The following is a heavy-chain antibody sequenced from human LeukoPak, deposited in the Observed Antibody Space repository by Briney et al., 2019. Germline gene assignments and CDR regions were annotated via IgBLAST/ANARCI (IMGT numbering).Heavy chain of an antibody. CDR2: IYYSGST. V-gene: IGHV4-61*01. CDR1: GGSVSSGSYY. D-gene: IGHD5-12*01. J-gene: IGHJ4*02. Sequence: SETLSLTCTVSGGSVSSGSYYWSWIRQPPGKGLEWIGYIYYSGSTNYNPSLKSRVTISVDTSKNQFSLKLSSVTVADTAVYYCAREQRGYSGYDSNYWGQGTLVTVSS. CDR3: AREQRGYSGYDSNY.